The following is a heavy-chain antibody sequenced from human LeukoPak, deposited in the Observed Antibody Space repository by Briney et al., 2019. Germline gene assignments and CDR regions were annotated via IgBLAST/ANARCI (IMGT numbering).Heavy chain of an antibody. CDR2: MNPNSGNT. D-gene: IGHD2-15*01. J-gene: IGHJ4*02. CDR3: ARGRAYCSGGSCYFSDY. CDR1: GYTFTCYD. Sequence: ASVKVSCKASGYTFTCYDINWVRQAPGQGLEWMGWMNPNSGNTGYAQKFQGRATMTRNTSISTAYMELSSLRSEDTAVYYCARGRAYCSGGSCYFSDYWGQGTLVTVSS. V-gene: IGHV1-8*01.